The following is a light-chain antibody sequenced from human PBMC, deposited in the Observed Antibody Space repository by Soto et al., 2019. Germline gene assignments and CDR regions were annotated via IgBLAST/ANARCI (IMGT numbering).Light chain of an antibody. CDR3: CSYAGSSTDVV. J-gene: IGLJ2*01. CDR1: SSDVGSYNL. Sequence: QSALTQPASVSGSPGQSITISCTGTSSDVGSYNLVSWYQQHPGKAPKLMIYEGSKRPSGVSNRFSGSNSGNTASLTISGLQAEDEADYYCCSYAGSSTDVVFGGGTKLTV. CDR2: EGS. V-gene: IGLV2-23*01.